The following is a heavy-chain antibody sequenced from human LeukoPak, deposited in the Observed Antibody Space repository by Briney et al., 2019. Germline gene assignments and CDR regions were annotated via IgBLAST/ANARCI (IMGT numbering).Heavy chain of an antibody. V-gene: IGHV3-74*01. Sequence: GGSLRLSCAASGLAFSAYKMHWVRQAPRKGLVWVSRISTDGYTTDYADFVQGRFTAPRDNTKNTWSLEMNSLRAEDTAVYYCVVGGSPGYWGQGTLVTVSS. D-gene: IGHD2-15*01. CDR2: ISTDGYTT. J-gene: IGHJ4*02. CDR1: GLAFSAYK. CDR3: VVGGSPGY.